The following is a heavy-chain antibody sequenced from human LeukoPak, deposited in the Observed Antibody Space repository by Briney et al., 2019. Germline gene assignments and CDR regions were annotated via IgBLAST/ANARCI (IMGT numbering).Heavy chain of an antibody. CDR3: ARWGLSDTAKTYYGMDV. J-gene: IGHJ6*02. CDR2: IYYSGST. V-gene: IGHV4-59*06. Sequence: PSETLSLTCTVSGGSISSYYWSWIRQHPGKGLEWIGYIYYSGSTYYNPSLKSRVTISVDTSKNQFSLKLSSVTAADTAVYYCARWGLSDTAKTYYGMDVWGQGTTVTVSS. D-gene: IGHD5-18*01. CDR1: GGSISSYY.